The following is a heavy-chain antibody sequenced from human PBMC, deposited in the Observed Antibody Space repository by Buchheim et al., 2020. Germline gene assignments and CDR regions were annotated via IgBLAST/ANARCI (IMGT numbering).Heavy chain of an antibody. D-gene: IGHD5-12*01. CDR1: GFTFSSYS. Sequence: EVQLVESGGGLVKPGGSLRLSCAASGFTFSSYSMNWVRQAPGKGLEWVSSISSSSSYIYYADPVKGRFTISRDNAKNSLYLQMNSLRAEDTAVYYCARARRDSGYDYCFDYWGQGTL. V-gene: IGHV3-21*01. CDR3: ARARRDSGYDYCFDY. J-gene: IGHJ4*02. CDR2: ISSSSSYI.